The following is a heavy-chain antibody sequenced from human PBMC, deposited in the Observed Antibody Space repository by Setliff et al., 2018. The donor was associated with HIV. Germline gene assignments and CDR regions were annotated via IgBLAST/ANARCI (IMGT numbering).Heavy chain of an antibody. CDR2: INSGNGNT. CDR3: ARNPDSGYDSGAFDI. CDR1: GYTFTSYT. V-gene: IGHV1-3*01. Sequence: ASVKVFCKASGYTFTSYTMHWVRQAPGQRLEWMGWINSGNGNTKYSQKFQGRVTITRDISAITAYMELSSLISEDTAVYYCARNPDSGYDSGAFDIWGQGTMVTVSS. J-gene: IGHJ3*02. D-gene: IGHD5-12*01.